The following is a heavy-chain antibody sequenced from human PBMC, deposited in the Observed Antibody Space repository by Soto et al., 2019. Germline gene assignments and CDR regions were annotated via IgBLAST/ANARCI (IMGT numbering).Heavy chain of an antibody. CDR3: ARDRGVAAAGTAYYSYGMDF. CDR1: GGSISSGGYY. D-gene: IGHD6-13*01. V-gene: IGHV4-31*03. J-gene: IGHJ6*02. Sequence: PSETLSLTCTVSGGSISSGGYYWSWIRQHPGKGLEWIGYIYYSGSTYYNPSLKSRVTISVDTSKNQFSLKLSSVTAADTAVYYCARDRGVAAAGTAYYSYGMDFWGPGTTVTLSS. CDR2: IYYSGST.